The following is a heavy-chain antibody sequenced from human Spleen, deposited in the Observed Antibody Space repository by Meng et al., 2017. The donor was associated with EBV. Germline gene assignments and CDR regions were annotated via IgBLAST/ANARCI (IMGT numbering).Heavy chain of an antibody. Sequence: QRVEAGGGASQPWGSLRLSCTASGFTFRNYGMTWVRQAPGKGLEWVSSINTSGGNTHYADSVEGRFTISRDNSKNTLYLQMNSLRAEDTVVYYCANQLWDGGEWGQGTLVTVSS. J-gene: IGHJ4*02. CDR2: INTSGGNT. D-gene: IGHD3-16*01. CDR1: GFTFRNYG. CDR3: ANQLWDGGE. V-gene: IGHV3-23*04.